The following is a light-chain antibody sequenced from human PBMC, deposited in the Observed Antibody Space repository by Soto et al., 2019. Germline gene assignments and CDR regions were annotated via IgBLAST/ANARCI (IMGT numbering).Light chain of an antibody. Sequence: QSVLTQPPSVSAAPGQKVTISCSGSSSNIGNNYVSWYQQLPGTAPKLLIYDNNKRPSGIPDRFSGSKSGTSATLGITGHQTGNEANYYGGTWDSSLSAGVFGGGTQLPVL. CDR1: SSNIGNNY. CDR3: GTWDSSLSAGV. J-gene: IGLJ2*01. CDR2: DNN. V-gene: IGLV1-51*01.